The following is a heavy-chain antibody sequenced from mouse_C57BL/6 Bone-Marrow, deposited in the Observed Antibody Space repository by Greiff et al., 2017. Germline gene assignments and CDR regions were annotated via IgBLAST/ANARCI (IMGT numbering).Heavy chain of an antibody. CDR3: ASAYYSNPYWYFDV. CDR2: IHPNSGST. D-gene: IGHD2-5*01. V-gene: IGHV1-64*01. Sequence: QVQLQQPGAELVKPGASVKLSCKASGYTFTSYWMHWVKQRPGQGLEWIGMIHPNSGSTNYNEKFKSKATLTVDKSSSTAYMQLSSLTSEDSAVYYCASAYYSNPYWYFDVWGTGTTVTVSS. CDR1: GYTFTSYW. J-gene: IGHJ1*03.